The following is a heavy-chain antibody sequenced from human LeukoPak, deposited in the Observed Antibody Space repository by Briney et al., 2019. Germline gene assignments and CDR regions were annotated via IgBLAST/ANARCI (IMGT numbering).Heavy chain of an antibody. V-gene: IGHV4-59*01. CDR1: GVSISIYC. CDR3: ARVASDSSGWYMNY. J-gene: IGHJ4*02. D-gene: IGHD6-19*01. CDR2: IYYSGST. Sequence: SETLSLTCTVSGVSISIYCWSWIRQPPGKGLEYIGYIYYSGSTNYNPSLKSRVTISVDTSKNQFSLKLSSVTAADTAVYYCARVASDSSGWYMNYWGQGTLVTVSS.